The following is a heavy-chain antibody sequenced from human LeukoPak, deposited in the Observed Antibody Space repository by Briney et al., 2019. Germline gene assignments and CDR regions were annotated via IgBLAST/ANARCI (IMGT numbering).Heavy chain of an antibody. V-gene: IGHV4-39*01. CDR2: IYHSGGT. Sequence: SGTLSLTCSVSGDSIKNRDSYWGWIRQPPGKGPQWIGSIYHSGGTYFNPSLKSRVRMSVDASRNHFSLELTSVTAADTAVYYCAGHAYNYGLDYFDPWGQGTLITVSS. CDR3: AGHAYNYGLDYFDP. D-gene: IGHD5-24*01. CDR1: GDSIKNRDSY. J-gene: IGHJ5*02.